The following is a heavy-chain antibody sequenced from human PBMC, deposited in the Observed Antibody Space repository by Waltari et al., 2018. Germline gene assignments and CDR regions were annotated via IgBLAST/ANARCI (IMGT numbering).Heavy chain of an antibody. D-gene: IGHD3-22*01. Sequence: LVPSGPEVKKPGASGTVSCKASGYTCTGYAIMWVRQAPGQGLEWMGRINPKNGDTHYAQKCQGRVAMTTDTSTNTAFMELHSLRSDDTAVYYCLRDSSGSHFDYWGQGTLVTVSS. CDR2: INPKNGDT. J-gene: IGHJ4*02. CDR1: GYTCTGYA. V-gene: IGHV1-2*06. CDR3: LRDSSGSHFDY.